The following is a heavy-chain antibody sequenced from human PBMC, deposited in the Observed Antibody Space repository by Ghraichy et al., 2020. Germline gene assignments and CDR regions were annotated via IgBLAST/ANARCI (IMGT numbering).Heavy chain of an antibody. J-gene: IGHJ3*02. CDR3: ARGGVPDAYDI. Sequence: SETLSLTCAVYGGSVRGHYWTWIRQPPGKGLQWIGEINDSGNTNYMPSLESRATISVDTSKNQFSLRLTSLTAADTAVYYCARGGVPDAYDIWGQGTMVTVSS. CDR2: INDSGNT. D-gene: IGHD2-8*01. V-gene: IGHV4-34*01. CDR1: GGSVRGHY.